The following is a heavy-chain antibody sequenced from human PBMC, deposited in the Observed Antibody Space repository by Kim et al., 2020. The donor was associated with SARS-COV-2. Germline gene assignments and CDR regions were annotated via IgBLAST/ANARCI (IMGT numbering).Heavy chain of an antibody. CDR3: ASGLGPLYFDY. Sequence: NDYAVSVKSRITINADTSKNQFSLQLNSVTPEDTAVYYCASGLGPLYFDYWGQGTLVTVSS. V-gene: IGHV6-1*01. D-gene: IGHD6-19*01. CDR2: N. J-gene: IGHJ4*02.